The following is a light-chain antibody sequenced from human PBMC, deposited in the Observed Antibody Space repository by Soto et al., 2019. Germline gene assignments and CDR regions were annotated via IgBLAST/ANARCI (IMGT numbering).Light chain of an antibody. V-gene: IGKV3-11*01. CDR2: DAS. J-gene: IGKJ5*01. Sequence: ETLLTQSPATLSLSPGERATLSCRASQSVSSNIAWYQQKPGQAPRLLIYDASNRATGVPARFSGSGSGTDFTLTISSLEPEDFAVYYCQQRYNWPPITFGQGTRLEIK. CDR1: QSVSSN. CDR3: QQRYNWPPIT.